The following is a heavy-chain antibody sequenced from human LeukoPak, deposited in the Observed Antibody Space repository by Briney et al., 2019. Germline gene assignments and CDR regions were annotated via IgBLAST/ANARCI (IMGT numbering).Heavy chain of an antibody. CDR1: GFTFSSYG. Sequence: GGSLRLSCAASGFTFSSYGMHWVRQAPGKGLEWVAVISYDGSNKYYADSVKGRFTISRDNSKNTLYLQMNSLRAEDTAVYYCAKDYYYRSGSYFDYWGQGTLVTVSS. V-gene: IGHV3-30*18. D-gene: IGHD3-10*01. J-gene: IGHJ4*02. CDR3: AKDYYYRSGSYFDY. CDR2: ISYDGSNK.